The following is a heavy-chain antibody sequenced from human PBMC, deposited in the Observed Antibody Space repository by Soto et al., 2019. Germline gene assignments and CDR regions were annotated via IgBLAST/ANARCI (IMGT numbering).Heavy chain of an antibody. CDR2: ISWNSGSI. V-gene: IGHV3-9*01. D-gene: IGHD1-1*01. J-gene: IGHJ6*03. Sequence: EVQLVESGGGLVQPGRSLRLSCAASGFTFDDYAMQWVRQAPGKGLEWVSGISWNSGSIGYADSVKGRFTISRDNAKNSLYLQMNSLRAEDTALYYCAGDNCMEDVWGKGTTVTVS. CDR3: AGDNCMEDV. CDR1: GFTFDDYA.